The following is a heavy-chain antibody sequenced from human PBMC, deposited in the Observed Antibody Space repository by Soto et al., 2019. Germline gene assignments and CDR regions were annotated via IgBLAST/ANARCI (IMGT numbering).Heavy chain of an antibody. CDR2: IWYDGSNK. CDR1: GLTCIRYG. CDR3: ARERIAARPYYYYGMDV. V-gene: IGHV3-33*01. Sequence: GGSLRLSCAASGLTCIRYGLHCVRQSTGEGLEWVAVIWYDGSNKYYADSVKGRFTISRDNSKNTLYLQMNSLRAEDTAVYYCARERIAARPYYYYGMDVWGQGTTVTVSS. D-gene: IGHD6-6*01. J-gene: IGHJ6*02.